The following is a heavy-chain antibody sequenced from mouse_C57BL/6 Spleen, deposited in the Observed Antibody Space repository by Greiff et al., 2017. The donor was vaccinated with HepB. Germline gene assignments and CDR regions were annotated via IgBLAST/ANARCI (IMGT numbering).Heavy chain of an antibody. CDR1: GYAFTNYL. CDR3: ARSPYSNPLFAY. J-gene: IGHJ3*01. V-gene: IGHV1-54*01. CDR2: INPGSGGT. Sequence: VQVVESGAELVRPGTSVKVSCKASGYAFTNYLIEWVKQRPGQGLEWIGVINPGSGGTNYNEKFKGKATLTADKSSSTAYMQLSSLTSEDSAVYFCARSPYSNPLFAYWGQGTLVTVSA. D-gene: IGHD2-5*01.